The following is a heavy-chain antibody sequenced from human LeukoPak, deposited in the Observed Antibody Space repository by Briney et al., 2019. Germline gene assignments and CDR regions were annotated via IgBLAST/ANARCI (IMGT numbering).Heavy chain of an antibody. CDR1: GGSISISTYY. D-gene: IGHD2-2*01. V-gene: IGHV4-39*01. CDR2: IYFRGNT. J-gene: IGHJ4*02. Sequence: PSETLSLTCSVSGGSISISTYYWGWIRQPPGKGLEWIGGIYFRGNTYYNPSLKSRVTISVDTSKSQFSLRVTSVTAADTAVYYCARLSRYCSSTTCSYFDYWGLGTLVTVSS. CDR3: ARLSRYCSSTTCSYFDY.